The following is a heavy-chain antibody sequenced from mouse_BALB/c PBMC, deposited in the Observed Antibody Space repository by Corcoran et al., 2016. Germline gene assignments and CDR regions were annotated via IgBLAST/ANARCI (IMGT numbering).Heavy chain of an antibody. Sequence: QIQLVQSGPELKKPGETVKISCKASGYTFTNYGMNWVKQAPGKGLKWMGWINTYTGEPTYADDFKGRFAFSLETSASTAYLQINNLKNEDTATYFCARVLYYTDYWGQGTTLTASS. D-gene: IGHD1-1*01. CDR2: INTYTGEP. J-gene: IGHJ2*01. CDR3: ARVLYYTDY. CDR1: GYTFTNYG. V-gene: IGHV9-3-1*01.